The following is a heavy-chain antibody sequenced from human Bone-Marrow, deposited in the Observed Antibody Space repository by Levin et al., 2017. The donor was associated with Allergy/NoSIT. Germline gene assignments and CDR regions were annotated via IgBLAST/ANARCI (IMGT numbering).Heavy chain of an antibody. J-gene: IGHJ3*02. CDR1: GYTFTGYY. CDR2: INPNSGGT. CDR3: AGTAGSSYDAFAI. D-gene: IGHD3-10*01. V-gene: IGHV1-2*02. Sequence: ASVKVSCKASGYTFTGYYMHWVRQAPGQGLEWMGWINPNSGGTNYAQKFQGRVTMTRDTSISTAYMELSRLRSDDTAVYYCAGTAGSSYDAFAIWGQGTMVTVSS.